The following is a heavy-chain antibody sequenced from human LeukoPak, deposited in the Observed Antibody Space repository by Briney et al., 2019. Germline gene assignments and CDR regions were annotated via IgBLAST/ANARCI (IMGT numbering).Heavy chain of an antibody. CDR3: ARVGGSAPYYYYGMDV. J-gene: IGHJ6*02. D-gene: IGHD3-10*01. CDR1: GFTFSSYE. V-gene: IGHV3-48*03. CDR2: ISSSGSTI. Sequence: GGSLRLSCAASGFTFSSYEMNWVRQAPGKGLEWVSYISSSGSTIYYADSVKGRFTISRDNAKNSLYLQMNSLGAEDTAVYYCARVGGSAPYYYYGMDVWGQGTTVTVSS.